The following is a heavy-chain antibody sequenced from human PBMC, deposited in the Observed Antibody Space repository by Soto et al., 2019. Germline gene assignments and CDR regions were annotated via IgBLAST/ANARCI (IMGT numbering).Heavy chain of an antibody. Sequence: PGESLKISCKGSGYSFTNYGIGWVRQMPGKGLEWMGIIYPGDSDVRYSPSFQGQVTMSADTSITTAYLQWSSLKASDTAMYYCARQTTGLSMGPTTYWGQVTLVTVSS. V-gene: IGHV5-51*01. CDR1: GYSFTNYG. J-gene: IGHJ4*02. CDR3: ARQTTGLSMGPTTY. D-gene: IGHD3-10*01. CDR2: IYPGDSDV.